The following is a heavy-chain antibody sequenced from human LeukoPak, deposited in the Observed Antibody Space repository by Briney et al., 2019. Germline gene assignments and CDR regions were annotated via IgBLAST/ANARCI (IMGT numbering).Heavy chain of an antibody. CDR1: GYTLTELS. CDR3: ATHRGYYGPGAIDY. J-gene: IGHJ4*02. CDR2: FDPEDGET. V-gene: IGHV1-24*01. Sequence: ASVKVSCKVSGYTLTELSMHWVRQAPGKGLEWMGGFDPEDGETIYAQKFQGRVTMTEDTSTDTAYMELSSLRSEDTAVYYCATHRGYYGPGAIDYWGQGTLVAVSS. D-gene: IGHD3-10*01.